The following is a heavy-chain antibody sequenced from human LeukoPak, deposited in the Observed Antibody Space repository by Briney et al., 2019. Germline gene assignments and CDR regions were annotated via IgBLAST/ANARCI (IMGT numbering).Heavy chain of an antibody. CDR1: GYTFTSYY. Sequence: ASAKVSCKASGYTFTSYYMHWVRQAPGQGLEWMGWINPNSGGTNYAQKFQGRVTMTRDTSISTAYMELSRLRSDDTAVYYCARESILSSFDYWGQGTLVTVSS. D-gene: IGHD2/OR15-2a*01. CDR2: INPNSGGT. V-gene: IGHV1-2*02. J-gene: IGHJ4*02. CDR3: ARESILSSFDY.